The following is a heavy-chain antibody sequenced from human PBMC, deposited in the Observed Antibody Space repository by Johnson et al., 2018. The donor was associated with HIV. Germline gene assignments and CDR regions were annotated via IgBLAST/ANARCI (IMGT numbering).Heavy chain of an antibody. J-gene: IGHJ3*02. CDR1: GFTFSSYA. V-gene: IGHV3-74*01. Sequence: VQLVESGGGVVQPGRSLRLSCAASGFTFSSYAMHCVRQAPGKGLVWVSRISRDGSSTTYAASVKGRFTISRDNAKNTLFLQMNGLRPEDTAVYYCAREGPSERAGFDIWGQGTMVTVSS. CDR2: ISRDGSST. CDR3: AREGPSERAGFDI.